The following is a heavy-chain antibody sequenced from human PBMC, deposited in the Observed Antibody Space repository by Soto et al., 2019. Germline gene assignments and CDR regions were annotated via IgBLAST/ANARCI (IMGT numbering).Heavy chain of an antibody. CDR1: GYRFPSFG. CDR3: ARVRFGDAFDY. D-gene: IGHD4-17*01. Sequence: QVQLVQSGPEVKKPGASVKVSCEVSGYRFPSFGINWVRQAPGQGLDWVGWVNPDNHNTKYAQNLQQRVSLTTDTSTNTAFLELRDLTSDDTAVYYCARVRFGDAFDYWGQGTLVTVSS. V-gene: IGHV1-18*01. CDR2: VNPDNHNT. J-gene: IGHJ4*02.